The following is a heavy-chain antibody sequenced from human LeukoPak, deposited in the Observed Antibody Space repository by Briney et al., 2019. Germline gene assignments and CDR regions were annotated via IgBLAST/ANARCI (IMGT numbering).Heavy chain of an antibody. CDR1: GFTVSSNY. J-gene: IGHJ4*02. CDR3: ARDLSIAASDY. Sequence: PGGSLTLSCAASGFTVSSNYMSWVRQAPGKGLEWVSVIYSGGSTYYADSVKGRFTISRDNSKNTLYLQMNSLRAEDTAVYYCARDLSIAASDYWGQGTLVTVSS. D-gene: IGHD6-6*01. V-gene: IGHV3-53*01. CDR2: IYSGGST.